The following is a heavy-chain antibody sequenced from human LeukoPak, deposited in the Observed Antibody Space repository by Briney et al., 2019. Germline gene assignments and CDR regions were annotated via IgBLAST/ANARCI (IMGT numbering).Heavy chain of an antibody. CDR1: GYSISSGYY. CDR3: ANGAGDPYFDY. D-gene: IGHD7-27*01. Sequence: KSSETLSLTCAVSGYSISSGYYWGWIRQPPGKGLEWIGSIYHSRSTYYNPSLKSRVTISVDTSKNQFSLKLSSVTAADTAVYYCANGAGDPYFDYWGQGTLVTVSS. V-gene: IGHV4-38-2*01. J-gene: IGHJ4*02. CDR2: IYHSRST.